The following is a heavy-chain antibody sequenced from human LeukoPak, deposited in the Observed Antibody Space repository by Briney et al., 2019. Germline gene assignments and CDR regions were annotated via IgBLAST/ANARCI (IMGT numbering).Heavy chain of an antibody. V-gene: IGHV1-2*02. CDR2: ISPKSGSA. D-gene: IGHD3-9*01. CDR1: GYTFTGYY. J-gene: IGHJ6*03. Sequence: ASVKVSCKASGYTFTGYYMHWVRQAPGQGPEWMGWISPKSGSANYAQKFQGRVTMATDTSTGTAYMDLRSLTSDDTAVYFCAREKSYKNYDIWRAPGPAVFDSYYMDVWGKGTTVTVSS. CDR3: AREKSYKNYDIWRAPGPAVFDSYYMDV.